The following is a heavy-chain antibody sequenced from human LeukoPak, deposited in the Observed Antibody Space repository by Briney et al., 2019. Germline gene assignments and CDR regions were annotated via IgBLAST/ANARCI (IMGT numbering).Heavy chain of an antibody. D-gene: IGHD2-15*01. J-gene: IGHJ4*02. V-gene: IGHV3-33*01. CDR3: ARARASGRSGFDY. Sequence: PGGSLRLSCAASGFTFSNYGIHWVRQAPGKGLEWMTTIWYDGNNKYYADSIKGRFSISRDNSKNTLYLQMNSLRDEDTAVYYCARARASGRSGFDYWGQGTLVTVSS. CDR2: IWYDGNNK. CDR1: GFTFSNYG.